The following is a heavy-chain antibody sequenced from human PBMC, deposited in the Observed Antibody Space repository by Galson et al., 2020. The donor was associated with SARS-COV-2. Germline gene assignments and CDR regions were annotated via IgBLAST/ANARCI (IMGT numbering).Heavy chain of an antibody. Sequence: TGGSLRLSCAASGFTFSSYSMNWVRQAPGKGLEWVSYISASGTSRYYADSVKGRFTISRDTAKNSLYLQMNSLRDEDTAVYYCARDSDYSVWSNYYGWLDPWGQGTLGTVSS. D-gene: IGHD3-10*01. CDR3: ARDSDYSVWSNYYGWLDP. CDR2: ISASGTSR. V-gene: IGHV3-48*02. CDR1: GFTFSSYS. J-gene: IGHJ5*02.